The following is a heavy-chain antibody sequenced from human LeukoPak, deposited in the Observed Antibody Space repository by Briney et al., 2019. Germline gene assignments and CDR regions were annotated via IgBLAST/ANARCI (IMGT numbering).Heavy chain of an antibody. J-gene: IGHJ4*02. Sequence: GGSLRLSCAVSGFTFSSYWMSWVRQAPGKGLEWEANIKQDGSEKYYVDSVKGRFTISRDNAKNSLYLQMNSLRAEDTAVYYCARVTGYMIEDYFDYWGQGTLVTVSS. V-gene: IGHV3-7*03. CDR1: GFTFSSYW. CDR3: ARVTGYMIEDYFDY. CDR2: IKQDGSEK. D-gene: IGHD3-9*01.